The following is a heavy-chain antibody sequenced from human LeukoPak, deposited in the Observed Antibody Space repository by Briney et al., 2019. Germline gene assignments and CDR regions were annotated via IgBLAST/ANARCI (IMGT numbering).Heavy chain of an antibody. D-gene: IGHD3-22*01. CDR3: ARALVGGYIEGLGLIGI. Sequence: GGSLRLSCAASGFTFSSYTMNWVRQVPGKELEWVSSISSSSSIIYYADSVRGRFTISRDKAKNSLYLQMNSLRAEDTAVYDCARALVGGYIEGLGLIGIWGQGTMVTVSS. J-gene: IGHJ3*02. V-gene: IGHV3-21*01. CDR2: ISSSSSII. CDR1: GFTFSSYT.